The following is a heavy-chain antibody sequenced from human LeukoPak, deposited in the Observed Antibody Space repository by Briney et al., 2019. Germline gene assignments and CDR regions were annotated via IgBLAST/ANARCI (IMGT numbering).Heavy chain of an antibody. CDR1: GLTFSYYV. CDR3: ARDAFDI. CDR2: ISSSRSYI. Sequence: GGSLRLSCTASGLTFSYYVMSWVRQAPGKGLEWVSAISSSRSYIYYADSVKGRFTISRDNAKNSLYLQMNSLRAEDTAVYYCARDAFDIWGQGTMVTVSS. V-gene: IGHV3-21*01. J-gene: IGHJ3*02.